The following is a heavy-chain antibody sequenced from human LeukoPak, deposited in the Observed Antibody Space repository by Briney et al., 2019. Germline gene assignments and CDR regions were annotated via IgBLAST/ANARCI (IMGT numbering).Heavy chain of an antibody. CDR1: GDSISTNYY. V-gene: IGHV4-39*01. D-gene: IGHD6-19*01. J-gene: IGHJ4*02. CDR3: ATNGWYLLPGVY. Sequence: SETLSLTCTVSGDSISTNYYWGWIRPPPGKGLEWIGIIYYSGSTYYNPSLESRVTISVDTSKNQFSLKLSSVTAADTAVYYCATNGWYLLPGVYWGQGTLVTVSS. CDR2: IYYSGST.